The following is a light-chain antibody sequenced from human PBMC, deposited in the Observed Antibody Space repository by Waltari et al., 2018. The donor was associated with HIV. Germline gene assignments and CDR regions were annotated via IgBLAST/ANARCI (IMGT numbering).Light chain of an antibody. J-gene: IGKJ1*01. CDR2: DAS. CDR1: QCVSSN. V-gene: IGKV3-15*01. Sequence: VMTPSPATLSVSPGERATLSCRASQCVSSNLAWYQHKPGQAPRLLIYDASTRATGIPTRCSGSGDETEVTLTISVLQSENFAVYDGQQYNSWPGTFGQGTKVEIK. CDR3: QQYNSWPGT.